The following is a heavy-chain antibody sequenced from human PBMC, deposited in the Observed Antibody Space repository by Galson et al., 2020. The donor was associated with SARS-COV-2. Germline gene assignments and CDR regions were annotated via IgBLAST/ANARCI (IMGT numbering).Heavy chain of an antibody. V-gene: IGHV3-7*01. J-gene: IGHJ4*02. Sequence: GGSLRLSCVVSGFTFSSYWMSWVRQAPGKGLEWVANIKQDGSEKDYADSVKGRFTISRDNAKNSLYLQMGTLRGEDTAVYYCARVGRNDFGSGYSFFDYWGQGTLVTVSS. CDR1: GFTFSSYW. CDR2: IKQDGSEK. CDR3: ARVGRNDFGSGYSFFDY. D-gene: IGHD3-3*01.